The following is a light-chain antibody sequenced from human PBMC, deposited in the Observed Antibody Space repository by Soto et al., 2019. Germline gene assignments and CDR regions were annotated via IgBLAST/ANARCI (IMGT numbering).Light chain of an antibody. CDR1: QGISSY. CDR3: QEYYSYRQT. V-gene: IGKV1-8*01. CDR2: AAS. J-gene: IGKJ1*01. Sequence: AIRMTQSPSSLSASTGDRVTITCRASQGISSYLAWYQQKPGKAPKLLIYAASTLQSGVPSRVSGSGSGTEFTLTISCLQSEDFASYYCQEYYSYRQTFGLGTKLDIK.